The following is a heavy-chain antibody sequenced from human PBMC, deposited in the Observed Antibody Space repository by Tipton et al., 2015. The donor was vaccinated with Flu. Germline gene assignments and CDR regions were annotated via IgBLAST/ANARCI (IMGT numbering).Heavy chain of an antibody. D-gene: IGHD3-10*01. CDR2: IYASGST. J-gene: IGHJ3*02. CDR1: GGSISSYY. V-gene: IGHV4-4*07. Sequence: TLSLTCTVSGGSISSYYWSWIRQPAGKGLEWIGRIYASGSTNYNPSLKSRVTMSVDTSKNQFSLKLSSVTAADTAVYYCARVGQLWFGELFWDAFDIWGQGTMVTVSS. CDR3: ARVGQLWFGELFWDAFDI.